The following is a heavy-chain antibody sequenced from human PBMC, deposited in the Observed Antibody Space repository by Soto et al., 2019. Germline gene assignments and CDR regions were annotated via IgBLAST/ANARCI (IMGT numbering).Heavy chain of an antibody. D-gene: IGHD3-10*01. Sequence: GASVKVSCKASGFTFTSSAVQWVRQARGQRLEWIGWIVVGSGNTNYAQKFQERVTITRDMSTSTAYMQLSSLKASDTATYYCARLPTISMPREPLDSWGQGTLVTVSS. J-gene: IGHJ4*02. CDR3: ARLPTISMPREPLDS. CDR2: IVVGSGNT. V-gene: IGHV1-58*01. CDR1: GFTFTSSA.